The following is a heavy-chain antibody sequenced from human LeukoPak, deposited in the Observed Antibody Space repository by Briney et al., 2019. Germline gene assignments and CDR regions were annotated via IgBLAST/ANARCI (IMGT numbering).Heavy chain of an antibody. J-gene: IGHJ4*02. CDR2: IYYSGST. V-gene: IGHV4-39*07. CDR3: AGIAAAGTYFDY. CDR1: TFISSNM. D-gene: IGHD6-13*01. Sequence: TFISSNMNWVRQAPGKGVEGIGSIYYSGSTYYNPSLKSGGTISVDTSKNQFSLKLSSVTAADTAVYYCAGIAAAGTYFDYWGQGTLVTVSS.